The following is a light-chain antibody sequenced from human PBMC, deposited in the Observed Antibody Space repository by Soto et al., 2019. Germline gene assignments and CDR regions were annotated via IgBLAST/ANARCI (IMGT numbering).Light chain of an antibody. CDR1: SSDVIGSNY. Sequence: QSALTQPRSVSGSPGQSVTISCTGTSSDVIGSNYVSWYQQHPGKAPKLMIYDVTKRPSGVPDRFSGSKSGNTASLTISGLQADDEADYYCCSYAGSYTLVVFGGGTKLTVL. CDR3: CSYAGSYTLVV. J-gene: IGLJ2*01. CDR2: DVT. V-gene: IGLV2-11*01.